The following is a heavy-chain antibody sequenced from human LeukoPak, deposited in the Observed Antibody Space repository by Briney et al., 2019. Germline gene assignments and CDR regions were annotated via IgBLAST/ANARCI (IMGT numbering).Heavy chain of an antibody. CDR3: AKAVGYSYDLDAFDI. CDR1: GFTFSSYD. V-gene: IGHV3-23*01. D-gene: IGHD5-18*01. Sequence: GGSLTLSCAASGFTFSSYDMSWVRQAPGKGLEWVSAISGSGGSTYYADSVRGRFTISRDNSKNTLYLQMNSLRAGDTAVYYCAKAVGYSYDLDAFDIWGQGTMVTVSS. CDR2: ISGSGGST. J-gene: IGHJ3*02.